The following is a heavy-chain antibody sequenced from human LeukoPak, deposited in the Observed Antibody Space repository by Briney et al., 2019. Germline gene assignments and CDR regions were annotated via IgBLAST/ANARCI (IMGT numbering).Heavy chain of an antibody. D-gene: IGHD5-24*01. Sequence: PGGSLRLSCAASGFTFSSYAMSWVRQAPGKGLEWVSAISGSGGSTYYADSGRGRFTISRDISKNTLYLQMNSLRAEDTAVYYCARGDGYNYWEYWGQGTLVTVSS. V-gene: IGHV3-23*01. CDR3: ARGDGYNYWEY. CDR1: GFTFSSYA. J-gene: IGHJ4*02. CDR2: ISGSGGST.